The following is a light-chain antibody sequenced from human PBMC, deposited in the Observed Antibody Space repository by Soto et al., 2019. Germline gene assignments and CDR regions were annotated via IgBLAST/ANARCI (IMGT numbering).Light chain of an antibody. Sequence: EIVLTQSPPTLPVSPGERVTLSCRASHGVGRNLAWYQHKPGQAPRLLIYDASTRATGIPARFSGSGSGTEFSITISSLQSEDFAVYYCQQGANWFPFTFGRGTRLEIK. CDR2: DAS. J-gene: IGKJ5*01. CDR3: QQGANWFPFT. V-gene: IGKV3-15*01. CDR1: HGVGRN.